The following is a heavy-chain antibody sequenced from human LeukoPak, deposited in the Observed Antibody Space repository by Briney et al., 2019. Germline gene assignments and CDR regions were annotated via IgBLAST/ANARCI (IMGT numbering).Heavy chain of an antibody. D-gene: IGHD6-6*01. J-gene: IGHJ2*01. V-gene: IGHV4-34*01. CDR1: GGSFSSYY. Sequence: PSETLSLTCAVYGGSFSSYYWSWIRQPPGKGLEWIGEINHSGSTNYNPSLKSRVTTSVDTSKNQFSLKLSSVTAADTAVYYCARGRAARPKKGWYFDLWGRGTLVTVSS. CDR2: INHSGST. CDR3: ARGRAARPKKGWYFDL.